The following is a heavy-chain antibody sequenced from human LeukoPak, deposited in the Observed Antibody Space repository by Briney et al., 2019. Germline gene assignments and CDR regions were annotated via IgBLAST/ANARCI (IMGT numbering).Heavy chain of an antibody. Sequence: SGTLSLTCTVSGGSISSSYWSWIRQPPGKGLEWIGYTSYSGSTDYNPSLKSRVTMSVDTSKNQFSLKLTSVIAADTAMYYCASRGGPYARNYGMDIWGQGTTVTVSS. CDR2: TSYSGST. D-gene: IGHD1-14*01. CDR3: ASRGGPYARNYGMDI. CDR1: GGSISSSY. V-gene: IGHV4-59*08. J-gene: IGHJ6*02.